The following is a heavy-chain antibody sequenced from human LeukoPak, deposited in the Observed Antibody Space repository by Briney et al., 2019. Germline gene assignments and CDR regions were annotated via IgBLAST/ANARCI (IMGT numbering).Heavy chain of an antibody. Sequence: PSENLSRTGTVSGGTISSHYWTWIRQSPVKGLEWIGDISNSGSTSYNPSLKSRVTISIDTSKNQFSLKLSSVTAADTAVYYCGRDALVGYFSYYYMDVWAKGPRSPSP. CDR1: GGTISSHY. D-gene: IGHD2-15*01. CDR3: GRDALVGYFSYYYMDV. J-gene: IGHJ6*03. CDR2: ISNSGST. V-gene: IGHV4-59*11.